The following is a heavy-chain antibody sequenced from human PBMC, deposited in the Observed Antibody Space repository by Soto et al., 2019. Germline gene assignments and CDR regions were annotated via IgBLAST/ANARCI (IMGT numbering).Heavy chain of an antibody. V-gene: IGHV1-46*01. CDR2: IDPSGGTT. CDR1: GYIFTTYY. J-gene: IGHJ3*01. CDR3: ARSSAHIIDF. Sequence: GASVKVSCKASGYIFTTYYLHWVRQAPGQGLEWMGIIDPSGGTTTYAQKFQGGLTMTRDTSTFIVYMDLSTLRSEDTAVYYCARSSAHIIDFWGQGTMVTLS. D-gene: IGHD2-21*01.